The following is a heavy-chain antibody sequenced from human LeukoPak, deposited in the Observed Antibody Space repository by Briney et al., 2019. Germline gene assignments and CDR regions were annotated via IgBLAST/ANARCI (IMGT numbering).Heavy chain of an antibody. V-gene: IGHV4-39*01. CDR1: GGSISFSSYY. D-gene: IGHD4-23*01. CDR3: ARLGGNDAFDI. CDR2: IYYSGTT. Sequence: SETLSLTHTVSGGSISFSSYYWGWIRQPPGRGLEWIGSIYYSGTTFYNPSLKSRVTISVDMSKNQFSLKLRSVTAADTAVYYCARLGGNDAFDIWGQGTMVTVSS. J-gene: IGHJ3*02.